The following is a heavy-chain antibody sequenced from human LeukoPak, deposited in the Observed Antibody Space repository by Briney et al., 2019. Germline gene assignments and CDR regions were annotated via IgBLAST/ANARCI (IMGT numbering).Heavy chain of an antibody. CDR1: GYTLTELS. CDR2: FDPEDGET. D-gene: IGHD6-19*01. V-gene: IGHV1-24*01. J-gene: IGHJ6*02. CDR3: ATDLKMSSGFYYYYYGMDV. Sequence: ASVKVSCKVSGYTLTELSMHWVRQAPGKGLEWMGGFDPEDGETIYAQKFQGRVTMTEGTSTDTAYMELSSLRSEDTAVYYCATDLKMSSGFYYYYYGMDVWGQGTTVTVSS.